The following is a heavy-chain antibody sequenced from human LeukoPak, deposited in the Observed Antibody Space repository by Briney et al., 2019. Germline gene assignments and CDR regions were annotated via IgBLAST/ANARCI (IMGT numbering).Heavy chain of an antibody. J-gene: IGHJ5*02. CDR1: GITFSSYA. V-gene: IGHV3-23*01. CDR2: ISGSGGST. CDR3: AKVPKYSSSWIPNWFDP. Sequence: GGSLRLSCAASGITFSSYAMSWVRQAPGKGLEWVSAISGSGGSTYYADSVKGRFTISRDNSKNTLYLQMNSLRAEDTAVYYCAKVPKYSSSWIPNWFDPWGQGTLVTVSS. D-gene: IGHD6-13*01.